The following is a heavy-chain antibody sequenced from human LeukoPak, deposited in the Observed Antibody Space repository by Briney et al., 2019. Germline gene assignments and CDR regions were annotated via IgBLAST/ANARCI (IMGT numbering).Heavy chain of an antibody. CDR1: GYTFTSYD. CDR3: ARPTATSGYAFDS. CDR2: MNPNSGNT. J-gene: IGHJ3*02. V-gene: IGHV1-8*01. D-gene: IGHD1-26*01. Sequence: ASVKVSCKASGYTFTSYDINWVRQATGQGLEWMGWMNPNSGNTGYAQKFQGRVTITRNTSISTAYMELSSLRSEDTAVYYCARPTATSGYAFDSWGQGTMVTVSS.